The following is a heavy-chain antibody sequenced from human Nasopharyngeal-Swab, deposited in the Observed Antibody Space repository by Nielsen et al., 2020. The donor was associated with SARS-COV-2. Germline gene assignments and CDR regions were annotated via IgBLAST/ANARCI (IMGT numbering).Heavy chain of an antibody. Sequence: GGSLRLSCAASGFTYISYAMSWVRQAPGKGLEWVSAISGSGGSTYYADSVKGRFTISRDNSKNTLYLQMNSLRAEDTAVYYCAKDDPGFTPDYSNYGVWGQGTLVTVSS. CDR1: GFTYISYA. D-gene: IGHD4-11*01. J-gene: IGHJ4*02. CDR3: AKDDPGFTPDYSNYGV. V-gene: IGHV3-23*01. CDR2: ISGSGGST.